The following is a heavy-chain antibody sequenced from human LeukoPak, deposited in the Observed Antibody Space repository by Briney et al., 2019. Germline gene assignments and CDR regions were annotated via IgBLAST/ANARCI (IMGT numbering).Heavy chain of an antibody. CDR3: ARHSEAPVNDAFDI. CDR1: GLIFSSYA. V-gene: IGHV3-23*01. CDR2: ISGSGGST. Sequence: PGGSLRLSCAASGLIFSSYAMSWVRQAPGKGLEWVSGISGSGGSTHYADSVKGRSTISRDNSKNTLYLQMNSLRAEDTAVYYCARHSEAPVNDAFDIWGQGTKVTVSS. D-gene: IGHD2-2*01. J-gene: IGHJ3*02.